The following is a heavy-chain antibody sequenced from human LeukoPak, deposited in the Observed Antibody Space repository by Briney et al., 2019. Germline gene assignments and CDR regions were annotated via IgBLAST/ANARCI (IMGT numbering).Heavy chain of an antibody. CDR2: ISSNGLTT. Sequence: GGSLRLSCAASGFTFSSYEMNWVRQAPGEGLDWVSYISSNGLTTYYADSVKGRFTISGDNAKNSLYLQMNSLRVDDTALYYCARLRGSGSYLDLWGQGTLVTVSS. V-gene: IGHV3-48*03. J-gene: IGHJ4*02. CDR1: GFTFSSYE. CDR3: ARLRGSGSYLDL. D-gene: IGHD1-26*01.